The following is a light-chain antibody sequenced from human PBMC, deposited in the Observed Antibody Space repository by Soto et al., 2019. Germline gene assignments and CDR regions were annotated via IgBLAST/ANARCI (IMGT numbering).Light chain of an antibody. CDR1: QSISGY. CDR3: QQSYSTPIT. Sequence: DIQMTQSPSSLSASLGDRFTITCRASQSISGYLNWYQQKPGKAPNXMIYAASSLQSGVPSRFSGSGSGTDCTLTINSLHPEDVATYYCQQSYSTPITLCQGTRLEIK. CDR2: AAS. J-gene: IGKJ5*01. V-gene: IGKV1-39*01.